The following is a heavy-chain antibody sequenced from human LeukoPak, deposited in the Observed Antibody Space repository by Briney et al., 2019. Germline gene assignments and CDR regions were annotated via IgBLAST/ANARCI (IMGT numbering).Heavy chain of an antibody. CDR2: INLGGSAS. CDR3: AAWGLYNF. Sequence: GGSLRLSCAASGFTLSDYCMNWVRQAQGKGLEWVANINLGGSASLYVDSVKGRFTISRDNAKNSLYLQMSSLKVEDTAVYYCAAWGLYNFWGQGTLVTVSS. D-gene: IGHD7-27*01. V-gene: IGHV3-7*01. CDR1: GFTLSDYC. J-gene: IGHJ4*02.